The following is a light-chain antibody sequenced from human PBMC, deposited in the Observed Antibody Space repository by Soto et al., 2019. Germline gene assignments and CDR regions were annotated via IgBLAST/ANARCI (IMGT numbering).Light chain of an antibody. J-gene: IGKJ3*01. Sequence: IQMTKSPASLSASVGDRVSVTCRSGQSISRYLNWYQQRPGKAPKLLIYSASTLQTGVPSRFSGSGSGTDFTLTISSLQPEDFATYYCQQSYNGPFTFGPGTKVDIX. CDR3: QQSYNGPFT. CDR1: QSISRY. CDR2: SAS. V-gene: IGKV1-39*01.